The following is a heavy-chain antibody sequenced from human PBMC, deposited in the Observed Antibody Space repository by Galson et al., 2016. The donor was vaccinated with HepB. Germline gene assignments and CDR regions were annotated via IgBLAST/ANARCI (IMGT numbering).Heavy chain of an antibody. V-gene: IGHV3-30*05. CDR3: ATDRKNGSDVLLGFVRPATVDQ. Sequence: SLRLSCATSGFIFNTFGMHWVRQAPGKGLEWVAFVAYDGRNRFYADSVQGRFIISRDTAKRTLFLQMDNLKIEDTAVYYCATDRKNGSDVLLGFVRPATVDQWGRGTLVIVSS. J-gene: IGHJ4*02. CDR1: GFIFNTFG. D-gene: IGHD3-10*01. CDR2: VAYDGRNR.